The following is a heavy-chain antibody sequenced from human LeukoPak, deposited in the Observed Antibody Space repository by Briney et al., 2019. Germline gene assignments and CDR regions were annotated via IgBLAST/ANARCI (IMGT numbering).Heavy chain of an antibody. D-gene: IGHD3-16*01. V-gene: IGHV3-33*01. CDR2: IWYDGSNK. Sequence: QTGRSLRLSCAASGFTFSSYGMHWVRQAPGKGLEWVAVIWYDGSNKYYADSVKGRFTISRDNSKNTLYLQMNSLRAEDTAVYYCARGYGDYVWGSYFDYWGQGTLVTVSS. CDR1: GFTFSSYG. CDR3: ARGYGDYVWGSYFDY. J-gene: IGHJ4*02.